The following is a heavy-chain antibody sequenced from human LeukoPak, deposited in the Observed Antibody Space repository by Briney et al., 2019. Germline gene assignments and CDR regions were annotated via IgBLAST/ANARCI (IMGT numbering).Heavy chain of an antibody. Sequence: PGGSLRLSCAASGFTFSSYEMNWVRQAPGKGLGWVSYISSSGSTIYYADSVKGRFTISRDNAKNSLYLQMNSLRAEDTAVYYCARVPYYYGMDVWGKATTVTVSS. CDR3: ARVPYYYGMDV. CDR1: GFTFSSYE. J-gene: IGHJ6*04. V-gene: IGHV3-48*03. CDR2: ISSSGSTI.